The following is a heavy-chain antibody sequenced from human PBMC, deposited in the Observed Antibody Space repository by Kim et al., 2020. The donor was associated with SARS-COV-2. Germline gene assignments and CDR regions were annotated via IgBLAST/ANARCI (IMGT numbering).Heavy chain of an antibody. J-gene: IGHJ6*02. CDR1: GFTLSSYE. CDR3: ARSRXLXXXSTRXSXXDV. D-gene: IGHD3-16*01. CDR2: ISHSGSTT. Sequence: GGSLRLSCVASGFTLSSYEVNWVRLAPGKGLEWVSYISHSGSTTAYADSVRGRFTISRDNAKDSLYLQLNSLRVEDRAVYYCARSRXLXXXSTRXSXXDVWGQGXXXXVSS. V-gene: IGHV3-48*03.